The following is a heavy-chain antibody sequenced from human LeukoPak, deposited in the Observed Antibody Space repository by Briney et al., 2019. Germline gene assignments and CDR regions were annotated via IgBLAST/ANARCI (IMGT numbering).Heavy chain of an antibody. Sequence: PGGSLRLSCAASGFTFSASAMSWVRQAPGKGLEWVSVISGSGGSTYYADSVKGRFTISRDNSKNTLYLQMNSLRAEDTAVYYCAKGPNDSSNYLFDYWGQGTLVTVSS. D-gene: IGHD4-11*01. CDR2: ISGSGGST. V-gene: IGHV3-23*01. CDR1: GFTFSASA. CDR3: AKGPNDSSNYLFDY. J-gene: IGHJ4*02.